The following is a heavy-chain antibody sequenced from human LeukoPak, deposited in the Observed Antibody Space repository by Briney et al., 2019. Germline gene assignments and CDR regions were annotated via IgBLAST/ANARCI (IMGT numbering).Heavy chain of an antibody. J-gene: IGHJ4*02. V-gene: IGHV1-18*01. Sequence: GASVKVSCKASGYSFTSYAISWVRQAPGQGLEWMGWISAYNGNTNYAQTLQDRVTMTTDTSTSTAYMELRSLRSDDTAVYYCARDSASFDYWGQGTLVTVSS. CDR3: ARDSASFDY. CDR2: ISAYNGNT. CDR1: GYSFTSYA.